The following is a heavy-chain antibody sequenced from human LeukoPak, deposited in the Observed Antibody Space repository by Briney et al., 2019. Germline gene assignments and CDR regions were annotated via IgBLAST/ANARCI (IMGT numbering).Heavy chain of an antibody. J-gene: IGHJ4*02. D-gene: IGHD4-17*01. CDR2: IYYSGSS. V-gene: IGHV4-59*12. CDR1: GGSISSYY. CDR3: ARDGYGDSPFDY. Sequence: PSETLSLTCTVSGGSISSYYWSWIRQPPGKGLEWIGYIYYSGSSYYNPSLKSRVTISVDTSKNQFSLKLTSVTAADTAVYYCARDGYGDSPFDYWGQGTLVTVSS.